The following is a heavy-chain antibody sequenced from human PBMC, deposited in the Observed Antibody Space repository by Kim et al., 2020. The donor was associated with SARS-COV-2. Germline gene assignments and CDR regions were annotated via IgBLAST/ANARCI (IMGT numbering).Heavy chain of an antibody. Sequence: ASVKVSCKASGYTFTGYYMHWVRQAPGQGLEWMGRINPNSGGTNYAQKFQGRVTMTRDTSISTAYMELSRLRSDDTAVYYCARDLEIAELRGNDAFDIWGQGTMVTVSS. J-gene: IGHJ3*02. CDR1: GYTFTGYY. CDR3: ARDLEIAELRGNDAFDI. CDR2: INPNSGGT. D-gene: IGHD1-7*01. V-gene: IGHV1-2*06.